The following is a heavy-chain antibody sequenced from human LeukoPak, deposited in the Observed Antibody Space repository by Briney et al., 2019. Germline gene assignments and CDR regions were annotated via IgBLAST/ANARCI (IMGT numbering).Heavy chain of an antibody. V-gene: IGHV3-30*02. J-gene: IGHJ6*03. Sequence: GGSLRLSCIGSTFTFSDYGMHWVRQAPGKGLEWVAFIRYDGTKTYYADSAKGRFTISRDNSKNALYLEMNSQRAEDTASKDGVLLAPGISWYMDVWGRGTTDTVSS. CDR3: VLLAPGISWYMDV. D-gene: IGHD2-15*01. CDR1: TFTFSDYG. CDR2: IRYDGTKT.